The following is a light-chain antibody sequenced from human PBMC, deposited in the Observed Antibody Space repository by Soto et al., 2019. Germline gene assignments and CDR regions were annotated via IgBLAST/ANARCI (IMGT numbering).Light chain of an antibody. J-gene: IGLJ3*02. Sequence: QSALPQPASVSGSPGQSITISCTGTSSDVGTYDLVSWYQHHPGAAPKLMIYEATRRPSGISNRFSGSKSGNTASLTISGLQAEDEADYYCCSFAGSNSWVFGGGTKVTVL. V-gene: IGLV2-23*01. CDR2: EAT. CDR1: SSDVGTYDL. CDR3: CSFAGSNSWV.